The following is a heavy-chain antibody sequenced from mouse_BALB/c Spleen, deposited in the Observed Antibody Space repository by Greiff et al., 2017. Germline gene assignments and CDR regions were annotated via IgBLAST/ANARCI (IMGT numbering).Heavy chain of an antibody. CDR1: GYSFTSYY. CDR2: IDPFNGGT. V-gene: IGHV1S135*01. J-gene: IGHJ4*01. D-gene: IGHD1-1*01. Sequence: EVKLQESGPELMKPGASVKISCKASGYSFTSYYMHWVKQSHGKSLEWIGYIDPFNGGTSYNQKFKGKATLTVDKSSSTAYMHLSSLTSEDSAVYYCARSGYYGSTDAMDYWGQGTSVTVSS. CDR3: ARSGYYGSTDAMDY.